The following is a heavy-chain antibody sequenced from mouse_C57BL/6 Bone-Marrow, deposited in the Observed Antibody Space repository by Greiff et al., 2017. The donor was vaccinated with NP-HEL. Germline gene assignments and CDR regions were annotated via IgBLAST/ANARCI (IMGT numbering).Heavy chain of an antibody. Sequence: VQLQQSGAELVKPGASVKLSCKASGYTFTSYWMHWVKQRPGQGLEWIGMIHPNSGSTNYNERFKRKATLTVDKSSSTAYMQLSSLTSEDSAVYYCARSLITTVVPRAYWGQGTLVTVSA. CDR1: GYTFTSYW. CDR3: ARSLITTVVPRAY. CDR2: IHPNSGST. D-gene: IGHD1-1*01. J-gene: IGHJ3*01. V-gene: IGHV1-64*01.